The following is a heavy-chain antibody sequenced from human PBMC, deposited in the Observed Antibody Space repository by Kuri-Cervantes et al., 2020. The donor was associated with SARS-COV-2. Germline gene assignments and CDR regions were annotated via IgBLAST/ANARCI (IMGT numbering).Heavy chain of an antibody. Sequence: SETLSLTCTVSGDSISSGDYYWTWIRQPPGKGLEWIGYIYYSGSTYYNPSLKSRLTMSIDTSRNQFSLQLRSVTAADTAVYYCAGSLGTIFGVAIEDAFDIWGQGTMVTVSS. J-gene: IGHJ3*02. D-gene: IGHD3-3*01. V-gene: IGHV4-30-4*08. CDR2: IYYSGST. CDR3: AGSLGTIFGVAIEDAFDI. CDR1: GDSISSGDYY.